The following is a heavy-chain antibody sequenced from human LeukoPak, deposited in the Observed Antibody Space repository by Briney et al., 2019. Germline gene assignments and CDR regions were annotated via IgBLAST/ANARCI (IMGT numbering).Heavy chain of an antibody. V-gene: IGHV4-31*03. J-gene: IGHJ4*02. CDR1: GGSVSSGSYY. CDR3: ARGGNSKASDY. D-gene: IGHD4-23*01. CDR2: IYYSGST. Sequence: NPSETLSLTCTVSGGSVSSGSYYWSWIRQHPGKGLEWIGYIYYSGSTYYNPSLRSRVTISVDTSKNQFSLKLSSVTAADTAVYYCARGGNSKASDYWGQGTLVTVSS.